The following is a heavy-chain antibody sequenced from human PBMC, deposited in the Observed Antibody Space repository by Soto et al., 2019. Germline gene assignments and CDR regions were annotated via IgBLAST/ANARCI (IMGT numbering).Heavy chain of an antibody. V-gene: IGHV1-69*02. J-gene: IGHJ6*03. CDR3: ARGIWDTAMGTNYYYYYYMDV. D-gene: IGHD5-18*01. Sequence: SVKVSCKASGGTFSSYTISWVRQAPGQGLEWMGRIIPILGIANYAQKFQGRVTITADKSTGTAYMELSGLRSEDTAVYYCARGIWDTAMGTNYYYYYYMDVWGKGTTVTVSS. CDR1: GGTFSSYT. CDR2: IIPILGIA.